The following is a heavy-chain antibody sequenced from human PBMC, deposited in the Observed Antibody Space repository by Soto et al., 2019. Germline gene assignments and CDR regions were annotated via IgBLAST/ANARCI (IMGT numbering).Heavy chain of an antibody. CDR1: GYTFTSYD. CDR3: ARGRGSDYSWGY. J-gene: IGHJ4*02. CDR2: MNPNRGNT. V-gene: IGHV1-8*01. D-gene: IGHD1-26*01. Sequence: QVQLVQSGAEVKKPGASVKVSCKASGYTFTSYDINWVRQATGQGLEWMGWMNPNRGNTGYAQKFQGRVPMTRSTSISTAYMELSSLISEDTAVYYCARGRGSDYSWGYWGQGTLVTVSS.